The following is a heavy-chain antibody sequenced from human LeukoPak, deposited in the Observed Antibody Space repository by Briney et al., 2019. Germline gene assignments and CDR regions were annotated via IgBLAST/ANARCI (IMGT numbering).Heavy chain of an antibody. D-gene: IGHD3-22*01. V-gene: IGHV1-46*01. Sequence: ASVKVSCKASGYTFTSYYMHWVRQAPGQGLEWMGIINPSGGSTSYAQKFQGRVTMTRDTSTSTVYMELSSLRSEDTAVYYCASGGRYYDSLGYGMDVWGQGTTVTVSS. CDR2: INPSGGST. J-gene: IGHJ6*02. CDR1: GYTFTSYY. CDR3: ASGGRYYDSLGYGMDV.